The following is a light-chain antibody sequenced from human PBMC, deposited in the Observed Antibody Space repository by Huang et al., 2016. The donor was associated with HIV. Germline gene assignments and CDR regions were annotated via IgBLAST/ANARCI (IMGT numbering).Light chain of an antibody. CDR3: QQYYSTPVT. V-gene: IGKV4-1*01. CDR1: QSVLYSSNNKNY. J-gene: IGKJ4*01. Sequence: DIVMTQSLDSLAVSLGERATINCKSSQSVLYSSNNKNYLAWYQQKPGQPPKRLIYWASTRESGVPDRFSGSGSGTDFTLTISSLQAEDVAVYYCQQYYSTPVTFGGGTKVEIK. CDR2: WAS.